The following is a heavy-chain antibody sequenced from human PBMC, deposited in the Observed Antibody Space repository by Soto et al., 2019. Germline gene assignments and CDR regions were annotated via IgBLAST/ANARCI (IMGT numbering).Heavy chain of an antibody. Sequence: EVELLESGGGVVQPGGSLRLSCAATGFTFSFHSLSWVRQAPGKGLEWVSGIRASGDTTFYADSVKGRFAISRDNSKNTLYLQMHSLRAEDTAVYYCAKVSWGDGYNSRSMWGQGTVVTVSS. CDR2: IRASGDTT. CDR1: GFTFSFHS. V-gene: IGHV3-23*01. D-gene: IGHD3-22*01. J-gene: IGHJ3*02. CDR3: AKVSWGDGYNSRSM.